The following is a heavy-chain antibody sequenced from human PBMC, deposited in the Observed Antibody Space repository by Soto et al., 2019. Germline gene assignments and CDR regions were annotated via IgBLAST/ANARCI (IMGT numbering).Heavy chain of an antibody. CDR2: ISGSGGST. CDR1: GFTFSSYA. D-gene: IGHD2-2*01. V-gene: IGHV3-23*01. J-gene: IGHJ1*01. Sequence: GGSLRLSCAASGFTFSSYAMSWVRQAPGKGLEWVSAISGSGGSTYYADSVKGRFTISRDNSKNTLYLQMNSLRAEDAVVYYGAREHCSSTCSYEVFQLWGQGTLVTVSS. CDR3: AREHCSSTCSYEVFQL.